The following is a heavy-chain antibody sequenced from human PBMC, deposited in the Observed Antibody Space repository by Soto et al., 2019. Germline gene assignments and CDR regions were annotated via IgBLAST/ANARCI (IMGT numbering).Heavy chain of an antibody. V-gene: IGHV1-8*01. CDR2: MNPNSGNT. Sequence: QVQLVQSGAEVKKPGASVKVSCKASGYTFTSYDINWVRQATGQGLEWMGWMNPNSGNTGYAQKXQGRVTMTRNXXIXTVXMELSRLRSEDTSVYYCARDVLVPAATYYYYGMDVLGQGTTVTVSS. J-gene: IGHJ6*02. D-gene: IGHD2-2*01. CDR1: GYTFTSYD. CDR3: ARDVLVPAATYYYYGMDV.